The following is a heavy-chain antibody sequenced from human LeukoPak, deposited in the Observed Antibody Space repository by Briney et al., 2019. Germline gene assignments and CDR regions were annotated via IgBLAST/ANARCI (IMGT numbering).Heavy chain of an antibody. V-gene: IGHV1-3*01. D-gene: IGHD2-2*01. CDR1: GYTFTNYA. CDR3: ARVEGFLTYHYFDY. J-gene: IGHJ4*02. Sequence: ASVKVSCTASGYTFTNYAIHWVRQAPGQSLEWMGWINVGSGNTKYSQKFQGRLTMTRDTSASTAYMELSSLRSDDTAVYYCARVEGFLTYHYFDYWGQGTLVTVSS. CDR2: INVGSGNT.